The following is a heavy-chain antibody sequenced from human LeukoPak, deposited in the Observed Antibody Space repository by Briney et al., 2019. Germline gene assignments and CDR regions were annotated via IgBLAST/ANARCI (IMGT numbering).Heavy chain of an antibody. CDR1: GGSISSYY. J-gene: IGHJ3*02. D-gene: IGHD3-22*01. Sequence: SETLSLTCTVSGGSISSYYWSWIRQPAGKGLEWIGRIYTSGSTNYNPSLKSRVTMSVDTSKNQFPLKLSSVTAADTAVYYCARALSYYDSSGYGGDAFDIWGQGTMVTVSS. CDR3: ARALSYYDSSGYGGDAFDI. V-gene: IGHV4-4*07. CDR2: IYTSGST.